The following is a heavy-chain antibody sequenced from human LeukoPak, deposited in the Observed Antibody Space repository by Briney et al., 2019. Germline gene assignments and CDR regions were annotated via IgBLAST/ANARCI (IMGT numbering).Heavy chain of an antibody. CDR3: AKATWGEIDY. CDR2: ISYDGSNK. D-gene: IGHD3-16*01. Sequence: GGSLRLSCAASGFTFSSYGMHWVRQAPGKGLEWVAVISYDGSNKYYADSVKGRFTISRDNSKNTLYLQMNSLRAEDTAVYYCAKATWGEIDYWGQGTPVTVSS. V-gene: IGHV3-30*18. CDR1: GFTFSSYG. J-gene: IGHJ4*02.